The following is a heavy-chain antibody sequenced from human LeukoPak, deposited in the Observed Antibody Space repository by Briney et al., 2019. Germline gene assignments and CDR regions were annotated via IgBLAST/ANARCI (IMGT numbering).Heavy chain of an antibody. V-gene: IGHV3-33*01. CDR3: ARVSGYSGTWYVDY. D-gene: IGHD6-13*01. CDR1: GFTFKSYG. CDR2: IWYDGSNK. J-gene: IGHJ4*02. Sequence: GRSLRLSCVASGFTFKSYGMHWVRQAPGKGLEWVTIIWYDGSNKYYADFVKGRFTTSRDNSKNTLYLQMNSLRADDTAVYYCARVSGYSGTWYVDYWGQGTLVTVSS.